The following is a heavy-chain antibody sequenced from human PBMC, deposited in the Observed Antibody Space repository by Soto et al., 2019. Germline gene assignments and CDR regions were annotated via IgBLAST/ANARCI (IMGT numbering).Heavy chain of an antibody. D-gene: IGHD3-10*01. J-gene: IGHJ4*02. V-gene: IGHV3-21*01. CDR2: ISSSSSYI. Sequence: GGSLRFSCAASGFTFSSYSMNWVRQAPGKGLEWVSSISSSSSYIYYADSVKGRFTISRDNAKNSLYLQMNSLRAEDTAVYYCASSSVFGELFIYFDYWGQGTLVTVSS. CDR1: GFTFSSYS. CDR3: ASSSVFGELFIYFDY.